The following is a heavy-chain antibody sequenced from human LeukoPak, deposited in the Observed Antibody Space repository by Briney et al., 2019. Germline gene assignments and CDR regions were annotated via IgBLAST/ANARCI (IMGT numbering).Heavy chain of an antibody. J-gene: IGHJ6*03. CDR3: ATLHTTYYYYYYMEF. CDR1: GFTFSSFS. Sequence: GGSLRLSCAGSGFTFSSFSMTWVRQAPGKGLEWVSSISGNGGTTYYADSLKGRFTISRDNSKDTVFLQMNTLRAEDTAVYYCATLHTTYYYYYYMEFWGKGTTVTVS. CDR2: ISGNGGTT. V-gene: IGHV3-23*01. D-gene: IGHD1-1*01.